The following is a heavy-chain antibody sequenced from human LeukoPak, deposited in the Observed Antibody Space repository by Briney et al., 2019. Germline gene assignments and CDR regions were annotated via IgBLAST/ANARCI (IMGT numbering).Heavy chain of an antibody. D-gene: IGHD3-10*01. J-gene: IGHJ4*02. V-gene: IGHV3-21*01. CDR2: ISSSSSYI. CDR1: GFTFSSYS. CDR3: ARESWGYYGSGSPLGY. Sequence: GGSLRLPCAASGFTFSSYSMNWVRQAPGKGLEWVSSISSSSSYIYYADSVKGRFTISRDNAKNSLYLQMNSLRAEDTAVYYCARESWGYYGSGSPLGYWGQGTLVTVSS.